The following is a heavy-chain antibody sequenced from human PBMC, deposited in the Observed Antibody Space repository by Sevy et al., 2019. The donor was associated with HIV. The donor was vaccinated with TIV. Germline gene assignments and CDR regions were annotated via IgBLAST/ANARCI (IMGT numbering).Heavy chain of an antibody. CDR3: ATSRSGYFDSSGYYIY. J-gene: IGHJ4*02. CDR2: IFPDDSDT. CDR1: GYSFTSHW. D-gene: IGHD3-22*01. Sequence: GESLKISCQGSGYSFTSHWIGWVRHMPGKGLEWMGIIFPDDSDTRYSPSFLGQVTFSADKSINTAYLQWSSLKGSDTAMYYCATSRSGYFDSSGYYIYWGQGTLVTVSS. V-gene: IGHV5-51*01.